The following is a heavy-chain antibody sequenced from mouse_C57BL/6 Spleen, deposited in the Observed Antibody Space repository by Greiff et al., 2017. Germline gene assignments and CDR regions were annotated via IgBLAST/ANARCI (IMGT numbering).Heavy chain of an antibody. CDR1: GYTFTTYP. D-gene: IGHD2-3*01. V-gene: IGHV1-47*01. CDR3: ARNGYDGYPFAY. CDR2: FHPYNDDT. J-gene: IGHJ3*01. Sequence: QVQLKESGAELVKPGASVKMSCKASGYTFTTYPIEWMKQNHGKSLEWIGNFHPYNDDTKYNEKFKGKATLTVEKSSSTVYLELSRLTSDDSAVYYCARNGYDGYPFAYWGQGTLVTVSA.